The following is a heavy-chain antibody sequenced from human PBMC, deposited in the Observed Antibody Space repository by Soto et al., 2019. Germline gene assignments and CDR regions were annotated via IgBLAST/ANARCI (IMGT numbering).Heavy chain of an antibody. J-gene: IGHJ4*02. CDR1: GFIFSSYA. D-gene: IGHD2-2*02. CDR3: ARDRGPNTPDY. Sequence: PGGSLRLSCAASGFIFSSYAMTWVRQAPGKGLEWVSAISGSRESPFYSDSVKGRFTISRDNSKNTMYLQMNSLRVEDTAVYYCARDRGPNTPDYWGQGTLVTVSS. CDR2: ISGSRESP. V-gene: IGHV3-23*01.